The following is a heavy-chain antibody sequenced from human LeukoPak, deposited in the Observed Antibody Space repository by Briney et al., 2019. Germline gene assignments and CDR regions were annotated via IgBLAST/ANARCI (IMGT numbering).Heavy chain of an antibody. Sequence: SETLSLTCTVSGGSISSYYWSWIRQPPGKGLEWIGYIYYSGSTNYNPSLKSRVTISVDTSKNQFSLKLSSVTAADTAVYYCARLLLDAFDIWDQGTMVTVSS. D-gene: IGHD2-15*01. CDR2: IYYSGST. CDR3: ARLLLDAFDI. V-gene: IGHV4-59*01. CDR1: GGSISSYY. J-gene: IGHJ3*02.